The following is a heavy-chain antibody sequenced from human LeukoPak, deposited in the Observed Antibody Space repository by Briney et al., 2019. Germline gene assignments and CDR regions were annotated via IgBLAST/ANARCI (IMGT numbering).Heavy chain of an antibody. CDR2: ISAYNGNT. CDR3: ARDFYDSSGYYLGEFDY. CDR1: GGTFSSYG. J-gene: IGHJ4*02. V-gene: IGHV1-18*01. Sequence: ASVKVSCKASGGTFSSYGISWVRQAPGQGLEWMGWISAYNGNTNYAQKLQGRVTMTTDTSTSTAYMELRSLRSDDTAVYYCARDFYDSSGYYLGEFDYWGQGTLVTVSS. D-gene: IGHD3-22*01.